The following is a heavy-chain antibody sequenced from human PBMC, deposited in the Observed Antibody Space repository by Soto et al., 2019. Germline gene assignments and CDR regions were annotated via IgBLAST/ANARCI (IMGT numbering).Heavy chain of an antibody. CDR2: ISFDGSNE. D-gene: IGHD4-17*01. CDR3: ARQDATVIFYSGMDV. V-gene: IGHV3-30-3*01. J-gene: IGHJ6*02. Sequence: ALRLSCAASGFTFSDYAMHWVRHAPGKGLEWVAIISFDGSNEHYADSVQGRFTISRDNSEKTLYLQINSLRADDTAVDYCARQDATVIFYSGMDVWGQGTTVTVSS. CDR1: GFTFSDYA.